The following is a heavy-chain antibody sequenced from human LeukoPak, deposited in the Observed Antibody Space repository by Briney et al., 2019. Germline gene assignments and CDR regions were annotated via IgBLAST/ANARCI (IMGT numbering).Heavy chain of an antibody. D-gene: IGHD2-15*01. CDR2: TSFDGTNK. V-gene: IGHV3-30*04. CDR3: ARVHLGGGHARADY. Sequence: PGRSLRLSCAASGFTFSTYAMHWVRQAPGKGLQWVAYTSFDGTNKHYADSVKGQLTVSRDNSQNTLYLQIDSLRPEDTAIYYCARVHLGGGHARADYWGQGTLVTVSS. CDR1: GFTFSTYA. J-gene: IGHJ4*02.